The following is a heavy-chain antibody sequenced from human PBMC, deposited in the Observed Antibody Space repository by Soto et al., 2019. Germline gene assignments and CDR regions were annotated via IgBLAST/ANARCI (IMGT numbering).Heavy chain of an antibody. CDR2: IYYSGST. Sequence: SETLSLTCTVSGGSISSYYWSWIRQPPGKGLEWIGYIYYSGSTNYNPSLKSRVTISVDTSKNQFSLKLSSVTAADTAVYYCARLNDQVLLFDYWGQGTLVTVSS. J-gene: IGHJ4*02. CDR3: ARLNDQVLLFDY. D-gene: IGHD2-15*01. CDR1: GGSISSYY. V-gene: IGHV4-59*01.